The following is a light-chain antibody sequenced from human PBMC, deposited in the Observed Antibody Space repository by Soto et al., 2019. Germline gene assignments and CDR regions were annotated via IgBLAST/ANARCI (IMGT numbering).Light chain of an antibody. CDR2: DAS. J-gene: IGKJ1*01. CDR1: QSISNR. V-gene: IGKV1-5*01. Sequence: DIQMTQSPSTLSASVGDRVIITCRASQSISNRLAWYQQKPGKAPKVLIYDASNLESGVPSRFRGSGSGTDFILTINSLQPDDFASYYCQHYGGMWAFGQGTKVELK. CDR3: QHYGGMWA.